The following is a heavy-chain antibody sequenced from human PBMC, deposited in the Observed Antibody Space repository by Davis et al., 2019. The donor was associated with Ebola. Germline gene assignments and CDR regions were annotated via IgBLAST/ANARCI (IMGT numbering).Heavy chain of an antibody. J-gene: IGHJ6*04. CDR2: INHSGST. Sequence: SETLSLTCTVSGGSSSSYYWSWIRQPPGKGLEWIGEINHSGSTNYNPSLKSRVTISVDTSKNQFSLKLSSVTAADTAVYYCARRPSIYYYYYGMDVWGKGTTVTVSS. CDR1: GGSSSSYY. V-gene: IGHV4-34*01. CDR3: ARRPSIYYYYYGMDV. D-gene: IGHD2/OR15-2a*01.